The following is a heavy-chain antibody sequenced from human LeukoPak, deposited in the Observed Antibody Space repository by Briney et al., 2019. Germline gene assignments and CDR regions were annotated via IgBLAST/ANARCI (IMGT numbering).Heavy chain of an antibody. D-gene: IGHD2-8*01. CDR2: ISSSSAYI. CDR3: ARDNGRVRAACDC. CDR1: GFTFSSYT. Sequence: KPGGSLRLSCAASGFTFSSYTMNWVRQAPGKGLEWVSSISSSSAYIYYADSVKGRFTISRDDAKNSLYLQMNSLRADDTAVYYCARDNGRVRAACDCWGQGTLVTVSS. V-gene: IGHV3-21*01. J-gene: IGHJ4*02.